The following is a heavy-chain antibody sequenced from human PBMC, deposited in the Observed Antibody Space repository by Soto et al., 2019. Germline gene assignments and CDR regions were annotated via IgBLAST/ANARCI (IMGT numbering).Heavy chain of an antibody. J-gene: IGHJ2*01. V-gene: IGHV3-21*01. CDR2: ISSSSSYI. CDR1: GFTFSSYS. D-gene: IGHD2-15*01. Sequence: EVQLVESGGGLVKPGGSLRLSCAASGFTFSSYSMNWVRQAPGKGLEWVSSISSSSSYIYYADSVKGRFTISRDNAKNSLYLQMNSLRAEDTAVYYCARGLLPPTHMWYFDLWGRGTLVTVSS. CDR3: ARGLLPPTHMWYFDL.